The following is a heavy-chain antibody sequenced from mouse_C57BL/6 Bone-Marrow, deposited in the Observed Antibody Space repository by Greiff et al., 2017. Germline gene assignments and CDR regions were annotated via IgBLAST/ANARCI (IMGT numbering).Heavy chain of an antibody. CDR1: GYTFTSYW. CDR2: IDPSDSYT. V-gene: IGHV1-50*01. J-gene: IGHJ4*01. Sequence: QVQLQQPGAELVKPGASVKLSCKASGYTFTSYWMQWVKQRPGQGLEWIGEIDPSDSYTNYNQKFKGKATLTLDTSSSTAYLQLSSLTSEDSAVYYCARPFGSGYPSSAMDYWGQGTSVTVSS. D-gene: IGHD3-2*02. CDR3: ARPFGSGYPSSAMDY.